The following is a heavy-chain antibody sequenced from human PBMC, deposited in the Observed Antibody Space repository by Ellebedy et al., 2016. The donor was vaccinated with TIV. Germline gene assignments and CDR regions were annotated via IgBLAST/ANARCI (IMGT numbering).Heavy chain of an antibody. CDR2: IYYSGST. CDR1: GGSISSSSYY. CDR3: ARHLGALSSHYYYYMDV. Sequence: SETLSLXXTVSGGSISSSSYYWGWIRQPPGKGLEWIGSIYYSGSTYYNPSLKSRVTISVDTSKNQFSLKLSSVTAADTAVYYCARHLGALSSHYYYYMDVWGKGTTVTVSS. J-gene: IGHJ6*03. D-gene: IGHD3-10*01. V-gene: IGHV4-39*01.